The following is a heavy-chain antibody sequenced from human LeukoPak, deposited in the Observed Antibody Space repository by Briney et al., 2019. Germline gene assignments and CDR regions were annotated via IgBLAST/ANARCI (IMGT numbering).Heavy chain of an antibody. CDR1: GFTFDDYA. V-gene: IGHV3-9*01. CDR3: AKAMVRGVIIAGDAFDI. J-gene: IGHJ3*02. CDR2: ISWNSGRI. Sequence: PGGSLRLSCAASGFTFDDYAMHWVRQAPGKGLEWVSGISWNSGRIGYADSVKGRFTISRDNSKNSLYLQMNSLRAEDTALYYCAKAMVRGVIIAGDAFDIWGQGTMVTVSS. D-gene: IGHD3-10*01.